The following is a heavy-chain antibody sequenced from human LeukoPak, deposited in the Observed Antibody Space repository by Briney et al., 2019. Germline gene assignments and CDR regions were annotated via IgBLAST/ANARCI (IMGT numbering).Heavy chain of an antibody. J-gene: IGHJ4*02. CDR1: GFTFESFS. D-gene: IGHD2-2*02. CDR3: ARESGGNTPYYFDY. CDR2: IKQDGSEK. Sequence: GGSLRLSCTASGFTFESFSMTWVRQAPGKGLEWVANIKQDGSEKYYVDSVKGRFTISRDNAKNSLYLQMNSLRTEDTAVYYCARESGGNTPYYFDYWGQGTLVTVSS. V-gene: IGHV3-7*01.